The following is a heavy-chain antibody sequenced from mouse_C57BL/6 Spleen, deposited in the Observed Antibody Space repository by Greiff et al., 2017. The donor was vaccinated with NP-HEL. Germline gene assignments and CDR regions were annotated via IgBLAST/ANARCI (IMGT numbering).Heavy chain of an antibody. CDR3: ARAFPFAY. V-gene: IGHV5-17*01. CDR2: ISSGSSTI. J-gene: IGHJ3*01. CDR1: GFTFSDYG. Sequence: EVKLMESGGGLVKPGGSLKLSCAASGFTFSDYGMHWVRQAPEKGLEWVAYISSGSSTIYYADTVKGRFTISSDNAKNTLFLQMTSLRSEDTAMYYCARAFPFAYWGQGTLVTVSA.